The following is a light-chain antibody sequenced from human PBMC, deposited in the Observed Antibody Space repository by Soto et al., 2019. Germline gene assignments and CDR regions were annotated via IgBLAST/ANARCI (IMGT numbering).Light chain of an antibody. CDR1: QIIKTFY. Sequence: VLAQSPGTLSLSPGGTATLSCRSSQIIKTFYFGWYQQKPGQSPRLLIYGVYSRATGTPDRFSGSGSGTDFTLTISRLEPEDSAVYYCQFYGSSLITFGQGTRLDI. CDR2: GVY. CDR3: QFYGSSLIT. V-gene: IGKV3-20*01. J-gene: IGKJ5*01.